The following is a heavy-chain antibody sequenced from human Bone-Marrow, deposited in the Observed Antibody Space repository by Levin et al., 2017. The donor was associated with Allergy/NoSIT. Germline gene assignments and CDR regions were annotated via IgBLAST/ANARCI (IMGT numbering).Heavy chain of an antibody. CDR3: AREERWLQLVSVGAFDI. J-gene: IGHJ3*02. CDR1: GFTFSSYE. CDR2: ISSSGSTI. Sequence: HPGGSLRLSCAASGFTFSSYEMNWVRQAPGKGLEWVSYISSSGSTIYYADSVKGRFTISRDNAKNSLYLQMNSLRAEDTAVYYCAREERWLQLVSVGAFDIWGQGTMVTVSS. D-gene: IGHD5-24*01. V-gene: IGHV3-48*03.